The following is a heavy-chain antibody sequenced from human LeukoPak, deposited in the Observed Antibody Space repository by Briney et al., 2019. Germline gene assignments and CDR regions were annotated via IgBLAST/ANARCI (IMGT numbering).Heavy chain of an antibody. CDR3: ARQGGPMTVVVKVASDI. CDR2: INPKSGGT. J-gene: IGHJ3*02. V-gene: IGHV1-2*02. D-gene: IGHD3-22*01. CDR1: GYTFTDYY. Sequence: RASVKVSCKASGYTFTDYYMHWVRQAPGQGLEWMGWINPKSGGTNHAQRFQGRVTMTRDTSISTAYMELSSLGSDDTAVYYCARQGGPMTVVVKVASDIWGQGTMVTVSS.